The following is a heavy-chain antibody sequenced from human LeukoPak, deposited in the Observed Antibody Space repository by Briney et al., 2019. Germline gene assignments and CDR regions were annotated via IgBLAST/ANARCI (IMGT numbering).Heavy chain of an antibody. D-gene: IGHD4-11*01. CDR1: GGSISSYY. V-gene: IGHV4-59*01. J-gene: IGHJ6*02. CDR2: IYDSGST. CDR3: ATYSHYYSYGMDV. Sequence: PSETLSRTCTVSGGSISSYYWSWIRQPPGKGLEWIGYIYDSGSTNYNPSLKSRVTISVDTSKNQLSLKLNSVTAADTAVYYCATYSHYYSYGMDVWGQGTTVTVSS.